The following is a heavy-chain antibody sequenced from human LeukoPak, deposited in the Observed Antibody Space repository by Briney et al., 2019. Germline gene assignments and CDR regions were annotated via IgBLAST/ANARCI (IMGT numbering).Heavy chain of an antibody. CDR1: GGSISSYY. V-gene: IGHV4-59*01. J-gene: IGHJ5*02. CDR3: VRVLGYCSAGTCYPRFDP. CDR2: IYYSGTT. Sequence: SETLSLTCIVSGGSISSYYWSWIRQPPGKGLEWIGYIYYSGTTNYNPSLKSRVTISVDTSKNQFSPNLSSVTAADTAVYYCVRVLGYCSAGTCYPRFDPWGQGTLVTVSS. D-gene: IGHD2-15*01.